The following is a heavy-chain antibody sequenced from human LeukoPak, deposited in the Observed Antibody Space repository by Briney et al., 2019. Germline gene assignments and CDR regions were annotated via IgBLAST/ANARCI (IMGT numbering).Heavy chain of an antibody. Sequence: GGSLRLSCTASGFTFGDYAMSWVRQAPGKGLEWVGFIRSKAYGGTTEYAASVKGRFTISRDDSKSIAYLQMDSLKTEDTAVYYCTRDGNPPYYDILTGYYMGRYWGQGTLVTVSS. V-gene: IGHV3-49*04. CDR2: IRSKAYGGTT. D-gene: IGHD3-9*01. CDR3: TRDGNPPYYDILTGYYMGRY. CDR1: GFTFGDYA. J-gene: IGHJ4*02.